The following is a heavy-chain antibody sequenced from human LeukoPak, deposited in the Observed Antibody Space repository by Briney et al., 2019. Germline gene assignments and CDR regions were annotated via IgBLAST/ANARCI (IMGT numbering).Heavy chain of an antibody. CDR1: GYTCTGYY. CDR2: MNPKSGGT. D-gene: IGHD3-9*01. CDR3: ARSPDILTGEKFDY. Sequence: ASVKVSRKASGYTCTGYYIHWVRQAPGQGLEWMGWMNPKSGGTNYAQNFEARVTMNRDTSISTAYMELSRLRFDDTAVYYCARSPDILTGEKFDYWGQGTLVTVSS. V-gene: IGHV1-2*02. J-gene: IGHJ4*02.